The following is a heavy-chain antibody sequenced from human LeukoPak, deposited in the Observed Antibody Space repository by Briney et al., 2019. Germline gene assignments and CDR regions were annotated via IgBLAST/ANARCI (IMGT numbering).Heavy chain of an antibody. J-gene: IGHJ6*03. CDR2: ISGSGTTI. V-gene: IGHV3-11*01. Sequence: GGSLRLSCAASGFTFSDYYMSWIRQAPGKGLEWVSYISGSGTTIYYADSVKGRFTMSRDNAKNSLFLQMNSLRAEDTAVFYCATQVKGYDSGYYYYYYMDVWGKGTTVTISS. CDR3: ATQVKGYDSGYYYYYYMDV. CDR1: GFTFSDYY. D-gene: IGHD5-12*01.